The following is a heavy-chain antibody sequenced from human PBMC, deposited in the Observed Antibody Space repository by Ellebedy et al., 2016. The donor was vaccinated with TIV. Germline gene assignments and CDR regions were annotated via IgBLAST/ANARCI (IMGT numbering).Heavy chain of an antibody. CDR1: GYTFTSYG. CDR3: AREGGRRGVGARWFDP. V-gene: IGHV1-18*01. Sequence: AASVKVSCKASGYTFTSYGISWVRQAPGQELEWMGWISAYNGNTDYAQKLQGRDTMTTDTSTSTAYMELRGLRSDDTAVYYCAREGGRRGVGARWFDPWGQGTLVTVSS. CDR2: ISAYNGNT. J-gene: IGHJ5*02. D-gene: IGHD1-26*01.